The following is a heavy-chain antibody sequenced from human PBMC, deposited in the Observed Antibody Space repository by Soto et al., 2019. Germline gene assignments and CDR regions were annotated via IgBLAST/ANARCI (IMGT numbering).Heavy chain of an antibody. CDR2: IYHSGST. CDR1: GGSISSGGYS. Sequence: QLQLQESGSGLVKPSQTLSLTCAVSGGSISSGGYSWSWIRQPPGKGLEWIGYIYHSGSTYYNPYPKCRVTISVDRSTNKFSPPLSSVTAADTAVYYCARAIGWFGELLGGYYFVYWGQGTLVTVSS. J-gene: IGHJ4*02. D-gene: IGHD3-10*01. V-gene: IGHV4-30-2*01. CDR3: ARAIGWFGELLGGYYFVY.